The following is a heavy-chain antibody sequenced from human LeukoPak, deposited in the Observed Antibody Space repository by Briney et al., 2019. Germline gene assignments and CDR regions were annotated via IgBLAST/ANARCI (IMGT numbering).Heavy chain of an antibody. CDR3: ARTDSDSSGYYHYFDY. V-gene: IGHV4-39*01. CDR2: IYYSGST. CDR1: GGSISSSSYY. Sequence: PSETLSLTCTVSGGSISSSSYYWGWIRQPPGKGLEWIGSIYYSGSTYYNPSLKSRVTISVDTSKNQFSLKLSSVTAADTAVYYCARTDSDSSGYYHYFDYWGQGTLVTVSS. J-gene: IGHJ4*02. D-gene: IGHD3-22*01.